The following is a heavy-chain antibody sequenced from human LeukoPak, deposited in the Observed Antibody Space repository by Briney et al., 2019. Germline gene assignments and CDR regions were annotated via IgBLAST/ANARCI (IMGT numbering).Heavy chain of an antibody. Sequence: ETPSLTCTLSRGATISSSYYCGWIRQPPGNWLAWIGSIYYSGSTYYDPSLKSRVPISVDTSKNQFSLRLSSVTAADTAVYYCASYYNVVFDYWGQGTLVTVSS. CDR3: ASYYNVVFDY. CDR2: IYYSGST. J-gene: IGHJ4*02. CDR1: RGATISSSYY. D-gene: IGHD3-10*01. V-gene: IGHV4-39*01.